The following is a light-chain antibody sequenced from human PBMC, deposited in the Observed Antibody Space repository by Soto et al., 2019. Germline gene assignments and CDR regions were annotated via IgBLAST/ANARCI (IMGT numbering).Light chain of an antibody. CDR3: QQANSPYT. CDR1: QGISSW. Sequence: DIQMTQSPSSVSASVGERVTISCRASQGISSWLAWYQQKPGKAPKLLIYATSTLQSGVPSRCSGSGSGTYFTLTISILQPEDVANYYCQQANSPYTFGQGTKLEIK. V-gene: IGKV1-12*01. CDR2: ATS. J-gene: IGKJ2*01.